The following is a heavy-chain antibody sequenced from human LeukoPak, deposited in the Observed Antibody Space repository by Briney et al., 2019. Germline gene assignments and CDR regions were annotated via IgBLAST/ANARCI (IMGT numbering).Heavy chain of an antibody. J-gene: IGHJ6*02. CDR1: GFTVSSNY. V-gene: IGHV3-66*01. Sequence: GGSLRLSCAASGFTVSSNYMSWVRQAPGKGLEWVSVIYSGGSTYYADSVKGRFTISRDNSKDALYLQMNSLRAEDTAVYYCAGTDYGDYSTGYYGMDVWGQGTTVTVSS. CDR3: AGTDYGDYSTGYYGMDV. D-gene: IGHD4-17*01. CDR2: IYSGGST.